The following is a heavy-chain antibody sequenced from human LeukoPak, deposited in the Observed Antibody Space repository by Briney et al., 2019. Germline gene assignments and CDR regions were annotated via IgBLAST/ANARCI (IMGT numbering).Heavy chain of an antibody. CDR3: ARGDYYDSSGYYSSGYYYMDV. D-gene: IGHD3-22*01. Sequence: KTSETLSLTCSVSGGSISSYYWSWIRQPAGKGLDWIGRIYTSGSTNYNPSLKSRVTMSVDTSKNQFSLKLSSVTAADTAVYYCARGDYYDSSGYYSSGYYYMDVWGKGTTVTVSS. J-gene: IGHJ6*03. CDR2: IYTSGST. V-gene: IGHV4-4*07. CDR1: GGSISSYY.